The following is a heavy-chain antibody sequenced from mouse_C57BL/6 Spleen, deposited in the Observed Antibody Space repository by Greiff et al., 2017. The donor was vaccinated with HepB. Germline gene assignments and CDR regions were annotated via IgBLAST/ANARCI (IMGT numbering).Heavy chain of an antibody. CDR2: INPNNGGT. CDR3: ARRGLTTVVARGYYWDY. J-gene: IGHJ2*01. V-gene: IGHV1-18*01. D-gene: IGHD1-1*01. Sequence: EVQLQQSGPELVKPGASVKIPCKASGYTFTDYNMAWVTQSPGQSLEWIGDINPNNGGTIYNQKFKGKATLTVDKSSSTAYMELRSLTAEDTAVYDCARRGLTTVVARGYYWDYWGQGTTRTVAS. CDR1: GYTFTDYN.